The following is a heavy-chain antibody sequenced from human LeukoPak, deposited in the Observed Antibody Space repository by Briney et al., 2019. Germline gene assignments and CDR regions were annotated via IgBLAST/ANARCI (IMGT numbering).Heavy chain of an antibody. Sequence: GGSLRLSCAASGFTFGSYAMNWVRQAPGKGLEWVSAISGSGDATYYADSVKGRFTISRDNSKNILYLQMNGLRAEDTALYYCAKVVGIWIGEMFDAFDVWGQGTTVTVSS. J-gene: IGHJ3*01. D-gene: IGHD3-10*01. V-gene: IGHV3-23*01. CDR3: AKVVGIWIGEMFDAFDV. CDR1: GFTFGSYA. CDR2: ISGSGDAT.